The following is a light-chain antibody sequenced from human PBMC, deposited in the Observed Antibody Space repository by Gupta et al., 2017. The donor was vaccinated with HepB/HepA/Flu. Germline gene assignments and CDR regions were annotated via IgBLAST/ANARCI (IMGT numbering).Light chain of an antibody. V-gene: IGKV1-5*03. J-gene: IGKJ1*01. CDR2: EAS. Sequence: DIQMTQSPSTLSASVGDRVTITCRASQNINKWLAWYQQKPGKAPKVLIYEASSLASGVPSRFSGGGSGTEFTLTISSLQPDDFATYYCQNENSYSGTFGQGTKVEIK. CDR3: QNENSYSGT. CDR1: QNINKW.